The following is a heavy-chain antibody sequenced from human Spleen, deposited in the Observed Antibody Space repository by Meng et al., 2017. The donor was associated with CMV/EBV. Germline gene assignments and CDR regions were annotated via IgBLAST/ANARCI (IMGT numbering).Heavy chain of an antibody. J-gene: IGHJ4*01. CDR3: TRQGSWGATATTNDIDY. D-gene: IGHD4-17*01. V-gene: IGHV3-73*01. CDR1: GFTFSDSV. Sequence: GESLKISCAASGFTFSDSVMHWVRQASGKGLEWVGRIRTKPTGYATAYAASVKGRFTISRDDSKNTAYLQMNSLTTEDTAVYYCTRQGSWGATATTNDIDYWGHGTLVTVSS. CDR2: IRTKPTGYAT.